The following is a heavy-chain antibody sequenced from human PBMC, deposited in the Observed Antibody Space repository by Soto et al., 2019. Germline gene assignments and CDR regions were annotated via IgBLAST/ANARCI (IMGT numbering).Heavy chain of an antibody. CDR1: GFSLSTSGVG. CDR3: AHRRSEQQHPRTFDY. CDR2: IYWDDDK. Sequence: QITLKESGPTLVKPTQTLTLTCTFSGFSLSTSGVGVGWIRQPPGKALEWLALIYWDDDKRYSPSLKSRLTIXXDXSXXQVVLTMPNMDPVDTATYYCAHRRSEQQHPRTFDYWGQGTLVTVSS. V-gene: IGHV2-5*02. J-gene: IGHJ4*02. D-gene: IGHD6-13*01.